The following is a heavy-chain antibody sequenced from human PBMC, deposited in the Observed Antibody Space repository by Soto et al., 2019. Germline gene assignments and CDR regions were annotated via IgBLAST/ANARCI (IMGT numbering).Heavy chain of an antibody. CDR2: IHYIGST. J-gene: IGHJ4*02. Sequence: QVQLQESGPGLVKPSQTLSLTCTVSGGSISRGDYYWSWIRQPPEKGLEWIGYIHYIGSTYYNPSLKSRVTISVDTSKNQFSLKLSSVTAADTAVYYCARDSGDNGWVDYWGQGTLVTVSS. CDR1: GGSISRGDYY. CDR3: ARDSGDNGWVDY. V-gene: IGHV4-30-4*01. D-gene: IGHD2-15*01.